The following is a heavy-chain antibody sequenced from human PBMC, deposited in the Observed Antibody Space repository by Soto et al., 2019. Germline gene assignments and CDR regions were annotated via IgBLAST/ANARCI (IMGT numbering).Heavy chain of an antibody. V-gene: IGHV2-5*05. CDR2: IYWDDDK. J-gene: IGHJ6*02. CDR3: AHRIAASVTMDV. CDR1: GFSLSTTGVG. Sequence: SGLTLVNPTQTLTLTCTFSGFSLSTTGVGVGWIRQPPGKALEWLALIYWDDDKRYGPSLKRRLTITKVTSKNQVVLTLTNMDPVDTGTYFCAHRIAASVTMDVWGQGTTVTVSS. D-gene: IGHD6-6*01.